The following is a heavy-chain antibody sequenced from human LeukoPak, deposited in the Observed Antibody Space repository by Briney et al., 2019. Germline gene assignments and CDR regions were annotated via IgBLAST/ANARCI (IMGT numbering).Heavy chain of an antibody. CDR1: GFTVSSNY. V-gene: IGHV3-66*04. D-gene: IGHD4-23*01. CDR2: IYGVGST. Sequence: GGSLRLSCAASGFTVSSNYMSWVRQAPGKGPEWVSAIYGVGSTYYADSVKGRFTISRDNSKNTVYVQMNSLRVEDTAVYYCARHDDYGGNFFDYWGQGTLVTVSS. J-gene: IGHJ4*02. CDR3: ARHDDYGGNFFDY.